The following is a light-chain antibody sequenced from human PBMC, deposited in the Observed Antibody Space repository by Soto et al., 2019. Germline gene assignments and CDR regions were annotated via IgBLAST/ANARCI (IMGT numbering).Light chain of an antibody. Sequence: EIVMTQSPATLSVSPGERATLSCRASQSVTNNLAWYQQKPGQAPRLLVYGASTRATGIPARFSGSGSGTQFTLTITSLQSEDFAVYYCQQHNNWLLTFGGGTKVDIK. V-gene: IGKV3-15*01. J-gene: IGKJ4*01. CDR2: GAS. CDR1: QSVTNN. CDR3: QQHNNWLLT.